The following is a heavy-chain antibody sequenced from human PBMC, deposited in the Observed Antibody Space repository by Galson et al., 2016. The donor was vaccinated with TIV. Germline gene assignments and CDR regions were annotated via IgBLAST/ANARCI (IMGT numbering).Heavy chain of an antibody. Sequence: SVKVSCKASGYTFTAYYIHWVRQAPGQGLEWMGWINPDSGDTNYAQKFQGWVTMSRDTSVDTAYVEVTRLRPGDSAIYYCAREYKSALGRGLISTSYFDHWGQGTSVTVSS. CDR2: INPDSGDT. CDR1: GYTFTAYY. J-gene: IGHJ4*02. D-gene: IGHD3-10*01. CDR3: AREYKSALGRGLISTSYFDH. V-gene: IGHV1-2*04.